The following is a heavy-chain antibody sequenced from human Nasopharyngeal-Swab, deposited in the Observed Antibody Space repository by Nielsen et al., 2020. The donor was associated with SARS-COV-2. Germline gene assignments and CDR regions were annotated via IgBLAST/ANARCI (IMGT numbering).Heavy chain of an antibody. Sequence: GRVLGGVGRIKSKTDGGTTDYAAPVKGRFTISRDDSKNTLYLQMNSLKTEDTAVYYCARDPRHYSSGWHVDYWGQGTLGTVSS. CDR3: ARDPRHYSSGWHVDY. CDR2: IKSKTDGGTT. J-gene: IGHJ4*02. V-gene: IGHV3-15*01. D-gene: IGHD6-19*01.